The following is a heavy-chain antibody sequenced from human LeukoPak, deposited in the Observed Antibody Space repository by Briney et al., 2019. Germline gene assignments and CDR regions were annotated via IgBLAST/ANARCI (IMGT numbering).Heavy chain of an antibody. D-gene: IGHD3-22*01. CDR3: ARDRHRSGYWYFDL. Sequence: SETLSLTCTVSGGSISSYYWSWIRQLPGKGLEWIGYIHHTGSAYFNPSLKSRVTVSVDTSENQFPLKLSSATAADTAIYYCARDRHRSGYWYFDLWGRGILVTVSS. CDR2: IHHTGSA. J-gene: IGHJ2*01. V-gene: IGHV4-59*06. CDR1: GGSISSYY.